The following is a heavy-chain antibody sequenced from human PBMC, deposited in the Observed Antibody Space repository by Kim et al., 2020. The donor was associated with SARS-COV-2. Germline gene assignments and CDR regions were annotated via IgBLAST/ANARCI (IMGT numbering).Heavy chain of an antibody. D-gene: IGHD3-10*01. CDR1: GFTFSSYW. Sequence: GGSLRLSCAASGFTFSSYWMHWVRQAPGKGLVWVSRINSDGSSTSYADSVKGRFTISRDNAKNTLYLQMNSLRAEDTAVYYCARDLSPYYYGSGSYYNVPDSWGQGTLVTVSS. V-gene: IGHV3-74*01. CDR2: INSDGSST. CDR3: ARDLSPYYYGSGSYYNVPDS. J-gene: IGHJ4*02.